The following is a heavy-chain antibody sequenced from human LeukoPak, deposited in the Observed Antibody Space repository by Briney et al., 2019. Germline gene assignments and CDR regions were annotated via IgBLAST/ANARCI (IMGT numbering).Heavy chain of an antibody. V-gene: IGHV4-39*07. D-gene: IGHD2-15*01. Sequence: KASETLSLTCTVSGGSISSSSYYWGWIRQPPGKGLEWIGSIYYSGSTYYNPSLKSRVTISVDTSKNQFSLKLISVTAADTAVYYCARERVVVAAIVDYWGQGTLVTVSS. CDR2: IYYSGST. J-gene: IGHJ4*02. CDR1: GGSISSSSYY. CDR3: ARERVVVAAIVDY.